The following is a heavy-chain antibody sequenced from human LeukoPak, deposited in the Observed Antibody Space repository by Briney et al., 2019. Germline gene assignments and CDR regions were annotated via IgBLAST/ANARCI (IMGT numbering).Heavy chain of an antibody. Sequence: PGGSLRLSCTASGFTFSDYAMSWVRQAPGKGLEWVSGISGSGGSIRYADSVKGRFIISRDNSKNTLYLQMNSLRAEDTAVYYCAKVAGLYGDYGSFDYWGQGTLVTVSS. CDR1: GFTFSDYA. CDR2: ISGSGGSI. D-gene: IGHD4-17*01. CDR3: AKVAGLYGDYGSFDY. J-gene: IGHJ4*02. V-gene: IGHV3-23*01.